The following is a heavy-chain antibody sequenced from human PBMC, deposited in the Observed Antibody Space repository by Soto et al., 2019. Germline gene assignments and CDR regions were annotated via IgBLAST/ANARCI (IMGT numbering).Heavy chain of an antibody. Sequence: GASVKVSCKASGGTFSSYAISWVRQAPGQGLEWMGGIIPIFGTANYAQKFQGRVTITADESTSTAYMELSSLRSEDTAVYYCARGQGGSYRTPYYYYGMDVWGQGTTVTVSS. CDR1: GGTFSSYA. CDR2: IIPIFGTA. V-gene: IGHV1-69*13. J-gene: IGHJ6*02. D-gene: IGHD3-16*02. CDR3: ARGQGGSYRTPYYYYGMDV.